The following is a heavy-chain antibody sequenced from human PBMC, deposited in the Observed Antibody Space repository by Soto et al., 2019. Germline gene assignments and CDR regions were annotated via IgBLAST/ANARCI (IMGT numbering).Heavy chain of an antibody. J-gene: IGHJ6*02. CDR1: CGSISSGGYY. CDR2: IYYSGST. CDR3: ARGTGSNGMGV. V-gene: IGHV4-31*03. D-gene: IGHD3-9*01. Sequence: KASETLSLTCTVSCGSISSGGYYWSWIRQHPGKGLEWIGYIYYSGSTYYNPSLKSRVTISVDTSKNQFSLKLSSVTAADTAVYYCARGTGSNGMGVWGQGTTVTVSS.